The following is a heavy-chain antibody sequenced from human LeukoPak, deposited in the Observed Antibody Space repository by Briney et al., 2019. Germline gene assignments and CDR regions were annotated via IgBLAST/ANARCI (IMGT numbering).Heavy chain of an antibody. CDR2: IRSKTYGGTT. J-gene: IGHJ3*02. CDR1: GFAFKNAW. Sequence: PGESLRLSCAASGFAFKNAWMSWVRQAPGRGLEWVGFIRSKTYGGTTQYAASVQGRFIISRDDSKSIAYLQMDSLKTEDTAVYFCSRDYDSANHIDAFGIWGQGTLVTVSP. V-gene: IGHV3-49*02. D-gene: IGHD3-10*01. CDR3: SRDYDSANHIDAFGI.